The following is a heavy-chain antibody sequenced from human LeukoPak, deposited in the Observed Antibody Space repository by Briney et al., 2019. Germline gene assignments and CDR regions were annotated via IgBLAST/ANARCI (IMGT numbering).Heavy chain of an antibody. Sequence: ASVKVSCKTSGYTFTDYYVHWVRQAPGQGLEWMGWINPNSGVTNCAQKFQGKVTMTRDTSINTAYMEPNSLGSDDTAVYFCARDGSFDFWGQGTLVTVSS. D-gene: IGHD2-2*03. CDR1: GYTFTDYY. V-gene: IGHV1-2*02. CDR3: ARDGSFDF. CDR2: INPNSGVT. J-gene: IGHJ4*02.